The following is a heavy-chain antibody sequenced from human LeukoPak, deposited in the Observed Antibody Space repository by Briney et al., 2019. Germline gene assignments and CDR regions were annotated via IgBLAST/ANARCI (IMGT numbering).Heavy chain of an antibody. CDR1: GFTFSSYV. V-gene: IGHV3-23*01. J-gene: IGHJ4*02. D-gene: IGHD3-10*01. CDR2: ISGSGGST. Sequence: GGSLRLSCAASGFTFSSYVMSWVRQAPGKGLEWVSAISGSGGSTYYADSVKGRFTISRDNSKNTLYLQMNSLRAEDTAVYYCAKDLVSGMVRGVTFDYWGQGTLVTVSS. CDR3: AKDLVSGMVRGVTFDY.